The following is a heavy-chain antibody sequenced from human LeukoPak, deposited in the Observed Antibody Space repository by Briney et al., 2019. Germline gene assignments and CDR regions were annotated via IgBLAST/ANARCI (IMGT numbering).Heavy chain of an antibody. CDR2: SWNSGSI. V-gene: IGHV3-9*01. CDR3: AKGHIVVVTATPPDY. CDR1: GFTFDDYA. D-gene: IGHD2-21*02. J-gene: IGHJ4*02. Sequence: GRSLRLSCAASGFTFDDYAMHWVRQAPGKGLEWGSGSWNSGSIGYADSVKGRFTISRDNAKNSLYLQMNSLRAEDTALYYCAKGHIVVVTATPPDYWGQGTLVTVSS.